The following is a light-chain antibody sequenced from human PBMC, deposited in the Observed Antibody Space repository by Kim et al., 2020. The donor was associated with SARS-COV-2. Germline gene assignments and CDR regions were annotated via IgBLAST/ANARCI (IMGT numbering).Light chain of an antibody. Sequence: SYELTQPPSVSVSPGQTARITCSGDALPKQYAYWYQQKPGQAPVLVIYKDSERPSGIPERFSGSSSGTTVTLTISGVQAEDEADNYCQSADSSGTFIWVFGGGTQLTVL. V-gene: IGLV3-25*03. CDR3: QSADSSGTFIWV. J-gene: IGLJ3*02. CDR2: KDS. CDR1: ALPKQY.